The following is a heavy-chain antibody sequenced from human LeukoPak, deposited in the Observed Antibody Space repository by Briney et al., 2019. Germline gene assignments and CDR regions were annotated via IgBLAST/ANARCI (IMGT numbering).Heavy chain of an antibody. D-gene: IGHD5-18*01. CDR1: GGSISSYF. Sequence: PSETLSLTCTVSGGSISSYFWTWIRQPAGKGLEWIGRIYSSGSTNHNPSLKSRVTMSVDTSKNQFSLKLSSVTAADTALYYCATDVGYSYGSFDYWGQGTLVTISS. CDR2: IYSSGST. J-gene: IGHJ4*02. V-gene: IGHV4-4*07. CDR3: ATDVGYSYGSFDY.